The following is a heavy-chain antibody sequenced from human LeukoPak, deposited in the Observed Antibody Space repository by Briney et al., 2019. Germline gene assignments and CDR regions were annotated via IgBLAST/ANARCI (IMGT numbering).Heavy chain of an antibody. CDR1: GDSISRYY. V-gene: IGHV4-59*01. CDR2: IFYIGST. J-gene: IGHJ6*02. CDR3: ARDVYNGMDV. Sequence: SETLSLTCTVSGDSISRYYWSWIRQPPGKGLEWIGYIFYIGSTNYNPSLKSRVTISVDTSKNQFSLKLNSVTAADTAVYYCARDVYNGMDVWGQGTTVTVSS. D-gene: IGHD5/OR15-5a*01.